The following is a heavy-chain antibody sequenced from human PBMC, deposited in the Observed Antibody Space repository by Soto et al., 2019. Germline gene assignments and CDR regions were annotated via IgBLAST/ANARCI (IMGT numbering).Heavy chain of an antibody. CDR3: ARRLGGTYLVY. D-gene: IGHD1-26*01. J-gene: IGHJ4*02. Sequence: QVQLQESGPGLVKPSGTLSLTCAVSGGSIGSSDWSNWVRQPPGKGMEWIVEIYHSGSTNYNPSLKSRVTTSVDKSKNQFSRKLSSGIAADTAVYYCARRLGGTYLVYWGQGTLVTVSS. CDR2: IYHSGST. CDR1: GGSIGSSDW. V-gene: IGHV4-4*02.